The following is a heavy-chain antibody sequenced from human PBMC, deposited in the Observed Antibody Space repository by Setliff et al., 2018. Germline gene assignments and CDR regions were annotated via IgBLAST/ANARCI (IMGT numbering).Heavy chain of an antibody. CDR3: ARRPYQHYDSSGYSVNYYMDV. D-gene: IGHD3-22*01. CDR2: ILSSGGT. Sequence: PSETLSLTCSVSGASISSGSNYWSWIRQPAGKGVEWIGHILSSGGTNYNPSLKNRVSISLDTSKNQFSLKLSSVTAADTAVYFCARRPYQHYDSSGYSVNYYMDVWGKGTTVTVSS. V-gene: IGHV4-61*09. CDR1: GASISSGSNY. J-gene: IGHJ6*03.